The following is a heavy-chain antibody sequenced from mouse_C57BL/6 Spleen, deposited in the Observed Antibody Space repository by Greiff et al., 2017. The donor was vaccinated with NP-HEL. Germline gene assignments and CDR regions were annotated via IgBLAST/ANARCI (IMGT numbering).Heavy chain of an antibody. V-gene: IGHV5-17*01. Sequence: EVQVVESGGGLVKPGGSLKLSCAASGFTFSDYGMHWVRQAPEKGLEWVAYISSGSSTIYYADTVKGRFTISRDNAKNTLFLQMTSLRSEDTAMYYCARKGIYYDYDAYYYAMDYWGQGTSVTVSS. J-gene: IGHJ4*01. CDR2: ISSGSSTI. CDR3: ARKGIYYDYDAYYYAMDY. D-gene: IGHD2-4*01. CDR1: GFTFSDYG.